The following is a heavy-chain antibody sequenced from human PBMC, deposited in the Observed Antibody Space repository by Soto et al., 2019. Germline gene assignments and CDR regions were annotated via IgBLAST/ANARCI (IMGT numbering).Heavy chain of an antibody. D-gene: IGHD3-10*01. Sequence: QLQLQESGSGLVKPSQTLSLPCAVSGASISSGGSSWSWIRQAPGTGLEWIGYIYHSGITNYNPSLKSRVTISVDKSQNQFSLSLSFVTAADTAVYYCARGLAVRGSYGLDVWGQGTTVTVSS. CDR1: GASISSGGSS. CDR2: IYHSGIT. J-gene: IGHJ6*02. V-gene: IGHV4-30-2*01. CDR3: ARGLAVRGSYGLDV.